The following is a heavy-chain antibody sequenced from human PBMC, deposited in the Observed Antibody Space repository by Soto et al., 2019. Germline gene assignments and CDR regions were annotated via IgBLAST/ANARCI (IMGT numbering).Heavy chain of an antibody. CDR3: AKDAIANDGIWLMDS. J-gene: IGHJ5*02. CDR1: GFMFSDYA. D-gene: IGHD3-16*01. CDR2: LLRPGRST. V-gene: IGHV3-23*01. Sequence: LRLSCAASGFMFSDYAMTWARQAPGKELEWVSGLLRPGRSTYYADSVKGRFTISGDTSANTVYLQMDSLRAEDTAVYYCAKDAIANDGIWLMDSWGQGTVVTVSS.